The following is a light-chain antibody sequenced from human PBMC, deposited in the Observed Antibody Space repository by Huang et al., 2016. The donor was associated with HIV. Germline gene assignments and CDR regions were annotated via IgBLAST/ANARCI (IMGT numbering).Light chain of an antibody. J-gene: IGKJ2*01. CDR2: AAS. V-gene: IGKV1-39*01. Sequence: DLQMTQSPSSLSASVGDRVTITCRASQSISNYLNLYQQKPGKAPKLLIYAASSLQSGVPSRFSGSGSGTDFTLTISSLQPEDFATYYCQQSYSTPYTFGQGTKLEIQ. CDR1: QSISNY. CDR3: QQSYSTPYT.